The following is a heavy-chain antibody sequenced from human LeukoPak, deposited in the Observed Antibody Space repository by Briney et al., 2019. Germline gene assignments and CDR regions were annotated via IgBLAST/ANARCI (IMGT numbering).Heavy chain of an antibody. Sequence: SETLSLTCTVSGGSISSYYWSWIRQPPGKGLEWIGYIYYSGSTNYNPSLKSRVTISVDTSKNQFSLKLSSVTAADTAVYYCARRRVRTYYYGGWGQGTLVTVSS. D-gene: IGHD3-10*01. CDR1: GGSISSYY. CDR2: IYYSGST. CDR3: ARRRVRTYYYGG. J-gene: IGHJ4*02. V-gene: IGHV4-59*12.